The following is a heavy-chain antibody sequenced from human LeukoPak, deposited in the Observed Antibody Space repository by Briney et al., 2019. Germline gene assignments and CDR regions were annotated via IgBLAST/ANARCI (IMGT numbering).Heavy chain of an antibody. Sequence: GGSLRLSCSASGFTFSSYAMHWVRQAPGEGLEYVSAISSNGGSTYYADSVKGRFTISRDNSKNTLYLQMSSLRAEDTAVYYCVKDLGSDPPGYFDYWGQGTLVTVSS. CDR3: VKDLGSDPPGYFDY. J-gene: IGHJ4*02. CDR1: GFTFSSYA. CDR2: ISSNGGST. D-gene: IGHD2-21*02. V-gene: IGHV3-64D*06.